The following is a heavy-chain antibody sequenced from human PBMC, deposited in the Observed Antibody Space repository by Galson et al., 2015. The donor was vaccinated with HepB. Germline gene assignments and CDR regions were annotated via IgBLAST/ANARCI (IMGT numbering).Heavy chain of an antibody. CDR2: INQDESDK. CDR3: VRNIVVSPAAPYAGD. D-gene: IGHD2-2*01. J-gene: IGHJ4*02. CDR1: GFTFSRYW. V-gene: IGHV3-7*01. Sequence: SLRLSCAASGFTFSRYWMTWVRQAPGKGLEWVANINQDESDKRYVDSVRGRFTISRDNAKNSLYLQMNSLRGEDTAIYYCVRNIVVSPAAPYAGDWGQGTLVTVSS.